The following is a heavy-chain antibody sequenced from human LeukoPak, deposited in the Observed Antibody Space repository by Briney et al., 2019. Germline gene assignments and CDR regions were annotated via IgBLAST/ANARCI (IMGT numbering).Heavy chain of an antibody. D-gene: IGHD5-18*01. CDR2: ISGSSSNV. CDR1: GFTFSSYE. V-gene: IGHV3-48*03. Sequence: GGSLRLSCAASGFTFSSYEMNWVRQAPGKGLEWISAISGSSSNVYYAASVRGRFTISRDNAENSRYLQLNTMRAEDTAVYYCARGFRDTAMFLDYWGQGTLVTVSS. CDR3: ARGFRDTAMFLDY. J-gene: IGHJ4*02.